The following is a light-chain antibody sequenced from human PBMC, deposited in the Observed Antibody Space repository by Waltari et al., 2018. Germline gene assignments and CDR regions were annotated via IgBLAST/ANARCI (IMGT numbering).Light chain of an antibody. Sequence: QSARTQPASVSGSDGQTLTIPRTGTSSDVGGYNYVSRYQQHPVKAPQLMIYGVSRRPSGVSNRFSGSKSGNTASLTISGLQAEDEADYYCNSYTSSSTSYVVFGGGTKLTVL. CDR3: NSYTSSSTSYVV. J-gene: IGLJ2*01. CDR1: SSDVGGYNY. CDR2: GVS. V-gene: IGLV2-14*01.